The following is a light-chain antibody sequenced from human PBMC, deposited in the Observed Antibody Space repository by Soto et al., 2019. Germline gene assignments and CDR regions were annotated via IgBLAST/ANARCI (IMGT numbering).Light chain of an antibody. CDR1: QSVSNSY. J-gene: IGKJ1*01. CDR2: GAS. V-gene: IGKV3-20*01. Sequence: EIVLTQSPGTLSLSPGERATLSCRASQSVSNSYLAWYQQKPGQAPRLLIFGASSRATGIPDRFTGSGSGTDFTLTVGRLEPEDLALYYCQQYGSSPRTFGQGTKVEIK. CDR3: QQYGSSPRT.